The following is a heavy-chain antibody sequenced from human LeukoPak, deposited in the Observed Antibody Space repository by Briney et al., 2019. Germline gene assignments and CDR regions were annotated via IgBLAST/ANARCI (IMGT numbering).Heavy chain of an antibody. V-gene: IGHV1-69*13. D-gene: IGHD2-15*01. CDR3: ARDCSGGSCYSI. Sequence: GASVKVSCKASGGTFSSYAISWVRQAPGQGLEWMGGIIPIFGTANYAQKFQGRVTITADESTSTAYMELRSLRPDDTAVYYCARDCSGGSCYSIWGQGTLVTVSS. CDR1: GGTFSSYA. J-gene: IGHJ4*02. CDR2: IIPIFGTA.